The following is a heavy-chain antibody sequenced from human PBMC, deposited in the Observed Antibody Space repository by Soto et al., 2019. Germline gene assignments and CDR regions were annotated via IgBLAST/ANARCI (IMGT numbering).Heavy chain of an antibody. CDR1: GGSFSGYY. Sequence: QVQLQQWGAGLLKPSETLSLTCAVYGGSFSGYYWSWIRQPPGKGLEWIGEINHSGSTNYNPSLKSRVTISVDTSKNQFSLKLSSVTGADTAVYYCARGVTMVRGVLYAFDIWGQGTMVTVSS. D-gene: IGHD3-10*01. V-gene: IGHV4-34*01. CDR3: ARGVTMVRGVLYAFDI. CDR2: INHSGST. J-gene: IGHJ3*02.